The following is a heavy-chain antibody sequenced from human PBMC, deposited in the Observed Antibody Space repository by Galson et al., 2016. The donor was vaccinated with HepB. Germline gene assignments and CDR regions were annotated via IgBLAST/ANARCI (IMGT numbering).Heavy chain of an antibody. CDR1: GHTLTELS. J-gene: IGHJ5*02. V-gene: IGHV1-24*01. CDR2: FDPEDGET. CDR3: ATRRRVSAFDP. Sequence: SVKVSCKVSGHTLTELSMHWVRQAPGKGPEWMGGFDPEDGETIYAQKFQGRVTMTEDTSTDTAYMELSSLRSEYTAVYYCATRRRVSAFDPWGQGTLVTVSS.